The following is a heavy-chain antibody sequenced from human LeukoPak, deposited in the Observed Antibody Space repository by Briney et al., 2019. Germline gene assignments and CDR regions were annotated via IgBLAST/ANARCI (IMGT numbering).Heavy chain of an antibody. CDR1: GFTFSNYW. D-gene: IGHD4-23*01. CDR3: ARDSYGGYYFDY. V-gene: IGHV3-74*01. Sequence: PGGSLRLSCAASGFTFSNYWMHWVRQAPGKGLVWVSRIYTDGSSTNYADSVKGRFTISRDNAKNSLYLQMNSLRAEDTAVYYCARDSYGGYYFDYWGQGTLVTISS. CDR2: IYTDGSST. J-gene: IGHJ4*02.